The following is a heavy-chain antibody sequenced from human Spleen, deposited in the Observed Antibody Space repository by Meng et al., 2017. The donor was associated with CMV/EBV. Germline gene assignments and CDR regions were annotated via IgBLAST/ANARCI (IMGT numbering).Heavy chain of an antibody. CDR3: ARSCNGNTCPFDF. Sequence: KVSCKASEGTFRTYAVTWVRQAPGQGLEWMGRIIPIYGTTNYAQKFQGRVTITTDESTGTAYMELSSLRSEDAAFYYCARSCNGNTCPFDFWGQGTLVTV. D-gene: IGHD2/OR15-2a*01. CDR2: IIPIYGTT. CDR1: EGTFRTYA. V-gene: IGHV1-69*05. J-gene: IGHJ4*02.